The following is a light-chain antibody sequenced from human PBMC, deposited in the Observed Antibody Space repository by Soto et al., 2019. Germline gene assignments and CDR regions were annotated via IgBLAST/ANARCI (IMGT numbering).Light chain of an antibody. J-gene: IGKJ1*01. CDR3: QQYNIYPPT. CDR1: QSISPW. Sequence: PRAQSNSTLSASVGDIVTTICRPSQSISPWLAWYQQEPGKAPKNLIHKASSLQSGVPSRFSGSRSGTDCTLTIISLHPDDVATYYCQQYNIYPPTFGQGTKVDIK. CDR2: KAS. V-gene: IGKV1-5*03.